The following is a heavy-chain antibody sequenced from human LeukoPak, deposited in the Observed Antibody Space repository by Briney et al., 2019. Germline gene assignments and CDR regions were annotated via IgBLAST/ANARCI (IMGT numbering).Heavy chain of an antibody. Sequence: GGSLRLSCAASGFTFSSYAMHWVRQAPGKGLEYVSAISSNGGSTYYANSVKGRFTISRDNSKNTLYLQMGSLRAEDMAVYYCARGSHYDFWSGYYNYWGQGTLVTVSS. D-gene: IGHD3-3*01. CDR2: ISSNGGST. CDR3: ARGSHYDFWSGYYNY. V-gene: IGHV3-64*01. J-gene: IGHJ4*02. CDR1: GFTFSSYA.